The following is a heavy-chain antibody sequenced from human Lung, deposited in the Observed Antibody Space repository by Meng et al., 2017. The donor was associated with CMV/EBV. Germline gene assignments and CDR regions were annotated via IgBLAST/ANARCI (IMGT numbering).Heavy chain of an antibody. D-gene: IGHD3-10*01. CDR3: ARQGNKDYYYGSGNYYNNWFDP. CDR2: INPHSGGT. J-gene: IGHJ5*02. V-gene: IGHV1-2*02. Sequence: QVQLVQSGAEAKKPXXSVKVXCRASGXLXSGYHIQWVRQAPGQGLEWMGWINPHSGGTAYAQKFQGRVTMTSDTSISTAYMELTSLRSDDTAIYYCARQGNKDYYYGSGNYYNNWFDPWGQGTLGTVSS. CDR1: GXLXSGYH.